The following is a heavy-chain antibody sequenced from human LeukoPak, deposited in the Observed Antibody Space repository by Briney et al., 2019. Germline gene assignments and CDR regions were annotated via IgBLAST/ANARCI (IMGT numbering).Heavy chain of an antibody. D-gene: IGHD5-18*01. CDR2: IDYGGTT. V-gene: IGHV4-31*03. J-gene: IGHJ4*02. CDR1: GGAISGGGYY. CDR3: ARVKGYSYGFEDY. Sequence: AQTLSPTCTVSGGAISGGGYYWSWIRQHRGKGLEWVGYIDYGGTTYYNPSLKSRVTISVDTSNHQFSLNLSSVTTADTDVYYCARVKGYSYGFEDYWGQGTLVTVSS.